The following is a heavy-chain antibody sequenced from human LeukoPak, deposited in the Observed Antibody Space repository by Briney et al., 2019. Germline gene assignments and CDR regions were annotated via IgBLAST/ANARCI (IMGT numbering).Heavy chain of an antibody. V-gene: IGHV3-21*01. CDR2: ISSSSSYI. D-gene: IGHD3-22*01. Sequence: SGGSLRLSCAASGFTFSSYSMNWVRQAPGKGLEWVSSISSSSSYIYYADSVKGRFTISRDNAKNSLYLQMNSLRAEDTAVYYCARERMDSSGYYFPYYYYGMDVRGQGTTVTVSS. CDR1: GFTFSSYS. J-gene: IGHJ6*02. CDR3: ARERMDSSGYYFPYYYYGMDV.